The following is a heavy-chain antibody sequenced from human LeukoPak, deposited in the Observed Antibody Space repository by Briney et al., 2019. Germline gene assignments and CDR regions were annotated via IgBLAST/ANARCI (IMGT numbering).Heavy chain of an antibody. CDR3: ARRQNYFDY. Sequence: SETLSLTCTVSGGSISSYYWSWIRQPAGKGLEWIGRIYTSGSTNYNPSLKSRVTIAEDTSNNQFSLKLSSVTAADTAVYFCARRQNYFDYWGQGMLVIVSS. V-gene: IGHV4-4*07. CDR2: IYTSGST. J-gene: IGHJ4*02. CDR1: GGSISSYY.